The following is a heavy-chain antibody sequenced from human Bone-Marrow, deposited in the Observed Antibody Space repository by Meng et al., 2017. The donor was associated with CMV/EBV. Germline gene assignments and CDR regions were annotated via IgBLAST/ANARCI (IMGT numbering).Heavy chain of an antibody. J-gene: IGHJ6*02. Sequence: GGSLRLSCAASGFTFSDYALHCVRQAPGKGREWVSGINRKSDRIGYADSVKGRFTISRDNGKKSLHLQMNGLRAEDTALHDCVRDIGVAEITTSTKYYSALDVWGQGTTVTVSS. V-gene: IGHV3-9*01. CDR2: INRKSDRI. D-gene: IGHD3-16*01. CDR1: GFTFSDYA. CDR3: VRDIGVAEITTSTKYYSALDV.